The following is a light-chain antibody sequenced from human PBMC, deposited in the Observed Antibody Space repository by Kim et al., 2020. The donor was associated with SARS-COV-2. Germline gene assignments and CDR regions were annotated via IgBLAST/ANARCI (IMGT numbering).Light chain of an antibody. CDR3: QQSYRIPYA. CDR1: QNISHY. J-gene: IGKJ2*01. CDR2: AAV. Sequence: DIQMTQSPSSLSASVGDKVTVTCRTSQNISHYLNWYHQKPGEAPKLLIYAAVTLQGGVSSRFSASGSGTDFTLMITSLQPEDLATYYCQQSYRIPYAFAQGTKLEI. V-gene: IGKV1-39*01.